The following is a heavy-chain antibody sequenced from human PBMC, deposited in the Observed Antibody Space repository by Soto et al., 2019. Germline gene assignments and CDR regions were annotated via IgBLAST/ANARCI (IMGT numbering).Heavy chain of an antibody. CDR3: ARGLIGYDVLYYIDY. Sequence: PSETLSLTCAVSGGSISSGGYSWSWIRQPPGKGLEWIGYIYHSVATYYHPSLKSRVTISVDRSKNQFSLNLNSVTAADTAVYYCARGLIGYDVLYYIDYWGQGTRVTVSS. J-gene: IGHJ4*02. D-gene: IGHD5-12*01. V-gene: IGHV4-30-2*01. CDR1: GGSISSGGYS. CDR2: IYHSVAT.